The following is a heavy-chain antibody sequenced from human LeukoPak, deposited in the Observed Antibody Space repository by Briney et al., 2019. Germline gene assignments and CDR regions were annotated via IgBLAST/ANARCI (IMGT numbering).Heavy chain of an antibody. CDR2: IYYSGNT. Sequence: SETLSLTCTVSGGSISSSSYYWGWIRQPPGKGLEWIGSIYYSGNTYYNASLKSQVSISIDTSKNQFSLTLTPVTAADTAVYYCARGGYYGSGNDFRFDPWGQGTLVTVSS. J-gene: IGHJ5*02. D-gene: IGHD3-10*01. V-gene: IGHV4-39*07. CDR3: ARGGYYGSGNDFRFDP. CDR1: GGSISSSSYY.